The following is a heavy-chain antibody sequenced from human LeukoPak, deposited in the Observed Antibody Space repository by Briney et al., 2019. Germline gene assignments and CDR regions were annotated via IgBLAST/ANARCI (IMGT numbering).Heavy chain of an antibody. V-gene: IGHV4-4*02. D-gene: IGHD3-22*01. J-gene: IGHJ4*02. Sequence: SETLSLTCTASGDSINSLDLWSWVRQPPGKGLELIGEMYLSGTTHSNPSVKSRVTISIDKSKNQFFLNLSSVTAADTAVYYCAGLVGRYSSGLYYYYFDYWGQGTLVTVSS. CDR1: GDSINSLDL. CDR3: AGLVGRYSSGLYYYYFDY. CDR2: MYLSGTT.